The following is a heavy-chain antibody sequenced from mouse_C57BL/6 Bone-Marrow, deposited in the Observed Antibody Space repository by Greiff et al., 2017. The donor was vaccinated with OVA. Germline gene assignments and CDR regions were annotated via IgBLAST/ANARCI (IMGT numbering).Heavy chain of an antibody. CDR2: IDPENGDT. V-gene: IGHV14-4*01. D-gene: IGHD1-1*01. Sequence: DVKLVESGAELVRPGASVKLSCTASGFTIKDDYMHWVKQRPEQGLEWIGWIDPENGDTEYASKFQGKATITADTSSTTAYLQLSSLTSEDTAVYYGTTYGSGGSSYDAMDYWGQGTSVTVSS. J-gene: IGHJ4*01. CDR1: GFTIKDDY. CDR3: TTYGSGGSSYDAMDY.